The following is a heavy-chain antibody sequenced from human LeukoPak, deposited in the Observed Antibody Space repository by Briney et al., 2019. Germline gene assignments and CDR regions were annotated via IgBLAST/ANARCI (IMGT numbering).Heavy chain of an antibody. J-gene: IGHJ6*02. CDR3: ARDTNREQDI. CDR1: GFSFSGDY. CDR2: ISGNGVTT. Sequence: TGGSLRLSCAASGFSFSGDYIHWVRQAPGKGLEYVSAISGNGVTTHYTNSVKGRFTISRGNSKNTVYLQMGSLSTEDTAVYYCARDTNREQDIWGQGTTVTVSS. D-gene: IGHD3-3*01. V-gene: IGHV3-64*01.